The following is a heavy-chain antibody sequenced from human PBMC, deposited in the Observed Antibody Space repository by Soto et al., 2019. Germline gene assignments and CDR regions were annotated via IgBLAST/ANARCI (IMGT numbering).Heavy chain of an antibody. V-gene: IGHV3-23*01. CDR2: IGGSGGHT. Sequence: EVQLLESGGGLVQPGGSLRLYCAASGFSCGSYAMSWVRQAPGKGLEWVSSIGGSGGHTHYAESVQGRFIISRDDSKKTLYLEMNSLTVDDTAVYFCAKGGPTVIYFDHWGHGRLVSVSS. J-gene: IGHJ4*01. CDR1: GFSCGSYA. D-gene: IGHD4-17*01. CDR3: AKGGPTVIYFDH.